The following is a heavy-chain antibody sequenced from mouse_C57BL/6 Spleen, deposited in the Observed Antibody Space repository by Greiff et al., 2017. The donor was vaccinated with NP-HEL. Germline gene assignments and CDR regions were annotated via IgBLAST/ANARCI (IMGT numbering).Heavy chain of an antibody. CDR3: ARPYYSNYYFDY. CDR1: GFTFSSYG. J-gene: IGHJ2*01. CDR2: ISSGGSYT. Sequence: EVKLMESGGDLVKPGGSLKLSCAASGFTFSSYGMSWVRQTPDKRLEWVATISSGGSYTYYPDSVKGRFTISRDNAKNTLYLQRSSLKSEDTAMYYCARPYYSNYYFDYWGQGTTLTVSS. V-gene: IGHV5-6*01. D-gene: IGHD2-5*01.